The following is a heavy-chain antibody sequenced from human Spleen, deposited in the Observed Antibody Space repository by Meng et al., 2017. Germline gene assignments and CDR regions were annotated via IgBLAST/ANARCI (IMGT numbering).Heavy chain of an antibody. CDR2: FDPKSGDT. CDR1: GYTVINYY. V-gene: IGHV1-2*06. CDR3: ARDEDISGAGKLFGDY. J-gene: IGHJ4*01. D-gene: IGHD6-19*01. Sequence: ASVKVSCNASGYTVINYYMHWVRQTPGQGLEWMGRFDPKSGDTNYAERFQGRVTMTWDTSISTAYMELSGLRSDDTAMYYCARDEDISGAGKLFGDYWGQGTPVTVAS.